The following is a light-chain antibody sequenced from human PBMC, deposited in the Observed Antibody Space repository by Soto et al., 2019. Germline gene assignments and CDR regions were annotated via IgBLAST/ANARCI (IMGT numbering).Light chain of an antibody. CDR2: EDN. CDR3: QSYDSSNQV. V-gene: IGLV6-57*01. CDR1: SGSIASNY. J-gene: IGLJ3*02. Sequence: NFMLTQPHSVSESPGKTVTISCTRSSGSIASNYVQWNQQRPGSSPTTVIYEDNQRPSGVPDGFSGSIDSSSNSASLTISGLKTEDEADYYCQSYDSSNQVFGGGTKLTVL.